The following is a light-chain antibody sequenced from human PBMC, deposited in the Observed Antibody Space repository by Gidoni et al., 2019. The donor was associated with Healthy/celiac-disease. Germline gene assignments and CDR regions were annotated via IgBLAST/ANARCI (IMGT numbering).Light chain of an antibody. V-gene: IGKV1-39*01. CDR2: AAS. J-gene: IGKJ4*01. CDR1: QSIRSY. Sequence: DIQMTQSPSSLSASVGYIVTITCRASQSIRSYLNLYQQKPGKAPKLLIYAASSLQIGVPSRFSGSGSGTDFTLTISSLQPEDFATYYCQQSYSTPLTFGGGTKVEIK. CDR3: QQSYSTPLT.